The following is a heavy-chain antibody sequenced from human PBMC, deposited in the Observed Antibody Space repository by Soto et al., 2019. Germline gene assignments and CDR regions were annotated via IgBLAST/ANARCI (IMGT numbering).Heavy chain of an antibody. Sequence: EVQLVESGGGLVQPGRSLRLSCAASGFTFDDYAMHWVRQAPGKGLEWVSGISWNSGSIGYADSVKGRFTISRDNAKNSLYLQMNSLRAEDTALYYCAKGGSGVDYWGQGTLVTVSS. CDR1: GFTFDDYA. CDR3: AKGGSGVDY. J-gene: IGHJ4*02. V-gene: IGHV3-9*01. CDR2: ISWNSGSI. D-gene: IGHD6-19*01.